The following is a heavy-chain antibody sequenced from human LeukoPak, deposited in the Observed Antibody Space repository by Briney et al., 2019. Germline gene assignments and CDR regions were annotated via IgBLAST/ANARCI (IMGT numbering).Heavy chain of an antibody. D-gene: IGHD6-13*01. J-gene: IGHJ3*02. CDR2: IYYSGST. V-gene: IGHV4-39*07. CDR3: AGIRGSSFAGTYAFDI. Sequence: SETLPLTCTVSGGSISSSSYYWGWIRQPPGKGLEWIGSIYYSGSTYYNPSLKSRVTISVDTSKNQFSLKLSSVTAADTAVYYCAGIRGSSFAGTYAFDIWGQGTMVTVSS. CDR1: GGSISSSSYY.